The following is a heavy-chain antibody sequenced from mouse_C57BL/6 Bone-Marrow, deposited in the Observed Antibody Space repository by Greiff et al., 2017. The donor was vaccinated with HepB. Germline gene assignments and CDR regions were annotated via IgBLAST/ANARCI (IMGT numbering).Heavy chain of an antibody. D-gene: IGHD1-1*01. Sequence: VQLVESGGDLVKPGGSLKLSCAASGFTFSSYGMSWVRQTPDKRLEWVATISSGGSYTYYPDSVKGRFTISRDNAKNTLYLQMSSLKSEDTAMYYCASHSITTVVAHYAMDYWGQGTSVTVSS. V-gene: IGHV5-6*01. CDR1: GFTFSSYG. CDR2: ISSGGSYT. CDR3: ASHSITTVVAHYAMDY. J-gene: IGHJ4*01.